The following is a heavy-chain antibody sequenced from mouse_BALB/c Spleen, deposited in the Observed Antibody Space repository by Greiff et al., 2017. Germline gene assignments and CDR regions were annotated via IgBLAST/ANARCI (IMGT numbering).Heavy chain of an antibody. J-gene: IGHJ2*01. V-gene: IGHV1S22*01. D-gene: IGHD4-1*01. CDR2: IYPGSGST. Sequence: LKQPGSELVRPGASVKLSCKASGYTFTSYWMHWVKQRPGQGLEWIGNIYPGSGSTNYDEKFKSKATLTVDTSSSTAYMQLSSLTSEDSAVYYCTRDWDNCDYWGQGTTLTVSS. CDR1: GYTFTSYW. CDR3: TRDWDNCDY.